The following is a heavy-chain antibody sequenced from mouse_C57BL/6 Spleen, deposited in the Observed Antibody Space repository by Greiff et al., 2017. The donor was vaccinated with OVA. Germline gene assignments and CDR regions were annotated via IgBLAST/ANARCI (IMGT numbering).Heavy chain of an antibody. V-gene: IGHV14-4*01. Sequence: VQLKQSGAELVRPGASVKLSCTASGFNIKDDYMHWVKQRPEQGLEWIGWIDPENGDTEYAPKFQGKATITADTSSNTAYLQLSSLTSEDTAVYYCARPLYGSSPAWFAYWGQGTLVTVSA. D-gene: IGHD1-1*01. J-gene: IGHJ3*01. CDR3: ARPLYGSSPAWFAY. CDR1: GFNIKDDY. CDR2: IDPENGDT.